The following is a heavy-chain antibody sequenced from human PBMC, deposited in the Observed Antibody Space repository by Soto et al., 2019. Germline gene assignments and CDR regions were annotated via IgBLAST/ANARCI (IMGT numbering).Heavy chain of an antibody. Sequence: PGGSLRLSCAASGFTFSSYSMNWVRQAPGKGLEWVSYISSSNSTIYYADSVKGRFTISRDNAKNSLYLQMNSLRDEDTAVYYCARDLYSSSWYRNWFDPWGQGTLVTVSS. CDR2: ISSSNSTI. D-gene: IGHD6-13*01. J-gene: IGHJ5*02. V-gene: IGHV3-48*02. CDR3: ARDLYSSSWYRNWFDP. CDR1: GFTFSSYS.